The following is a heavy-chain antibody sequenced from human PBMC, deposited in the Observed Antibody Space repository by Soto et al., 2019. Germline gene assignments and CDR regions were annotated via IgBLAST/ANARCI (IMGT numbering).Heavy chain of an antibody. V-gene: IGHV1-46*01. CDR1: GYTFTSYY. D-gene: IGHD3-9*01. CDR2: INPSGGST. CDR3: ARDSRDYDILTGYFSSWFDP. J-gene: IGHJ5*02. Sequence: GASVKVSCKASGYTFTSYYMHWVRQAPGQGLEWMGIINPSGGSTSYAQKFQGRVTMTRDTSTSTVYTELSSLRSEDTAVYYCARDSRDYDILTGYFSSWFDPWGQGTLVTVSS.